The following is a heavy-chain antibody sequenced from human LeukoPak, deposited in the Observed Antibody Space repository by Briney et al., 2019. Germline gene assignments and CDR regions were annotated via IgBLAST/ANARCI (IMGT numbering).Heavy chain of an antibody. CDR3: ARDRAVTQDWVEFDP. CDR2: IRDSGET. Sequence: PGGSLRLSCAASGFGFSNYWMSWVRQAPGKGLEWVSLIRDSGETFYADSVKGRFTISRDNSKNTMYLQMNRLRVEDTAVYFCARDRAVTQDWVEFDPWGQGTLVTVSS. J-gene: IGHJ5*02. CDR1: GFGFSNYW. D-gene: IGHD4-17*01. V-gene: IGHV3-66*03.